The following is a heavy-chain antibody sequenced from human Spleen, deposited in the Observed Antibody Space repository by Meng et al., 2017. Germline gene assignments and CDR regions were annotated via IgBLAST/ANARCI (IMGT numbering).Heavy chain of an antibody. Sequence: GGSLRLSCAASGFTFNTYSMNWVRQAPGKGLEWVSSISRSSSNIYYADSVKGRFTISRDNAGDSVYLQMNRLRAEDTAVYYCASEHQLSYSYYGLDVWGQGTTVTVSS. V-gene: IGHV3-21*01. J-gene: IGHJ6*02. CDR1: GFTFNTYS. D-gene: IGHD2-15*01. CDR3: ASEHQLSYSYYGLDV. CDR2: ISRSSSNI.